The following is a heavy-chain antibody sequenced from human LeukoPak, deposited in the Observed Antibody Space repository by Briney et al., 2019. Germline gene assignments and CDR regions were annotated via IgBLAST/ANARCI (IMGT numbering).Heavy chain of an antibody. Sequence: SETLSLTCTVSGGSISSYYWSWIRQPAGKGLEWIGRIYTSGSTNYNPSLKSRVTMSVDTSKNQFSLKLSSVTAADTAVYYCARDVPTTTAWLYNWFDPWGQGTLVTVSS. CDR3: ARDVPTTTAWLYNWFDP. CDR1: GGSISSYY. D-gene: IGHD5-18*01. CDR2: IYTSGST. J-gene: IGHJ5*02. V-gene: IGHV4-4*07.